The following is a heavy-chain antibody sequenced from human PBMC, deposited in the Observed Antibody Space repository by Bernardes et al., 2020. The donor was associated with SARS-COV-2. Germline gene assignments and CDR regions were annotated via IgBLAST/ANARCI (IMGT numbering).Heavy chain of an antibody. CDR3: AKDWVDEYGGIDY. Sequence: GGSLRLSCAASGFTFRSYAMTWVRQAPGKGLEWVSTISDSGGSTYYADSVKGRFTISRDNSKNSLYLQMNTLRAEDTAVYYCAKDWVDEYGGIDYWGQGTLVTV. D-gene: IGHD4-17*01. CDR2: ISDSGGST. J-gene: IGHJ4*02. V-gene: IGHV3-23*01. CDR1: GFTFRSYA.